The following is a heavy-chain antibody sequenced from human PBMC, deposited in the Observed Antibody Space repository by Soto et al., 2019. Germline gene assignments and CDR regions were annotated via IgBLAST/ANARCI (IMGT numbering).Heavy chain of an antibody. CDR3: TITIFGVVIHDY. J-gene: IGHJ4*02. Sequence: SETLSLTCAVYGGSFSGYYWSWIRQPPGKVLEWIGEINHSGSTNYNPSLKSRVTISVDTSKNQFSLKLSSVTAADTAVYYCTITIFGVVIHDYWGQGTLVTVSS. V-gene: IGHV4-34*01. CDR1: GGSFSGYY. D-gene: IGHD3-3*01. CDR2: INHSGST.